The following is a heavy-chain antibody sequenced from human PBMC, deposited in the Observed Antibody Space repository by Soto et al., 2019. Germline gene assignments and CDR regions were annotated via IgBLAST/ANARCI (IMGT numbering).Heavy chain of an antibody. V-gene: IGHV3-48*02. J-gene: IGHJ4*02. CDR2: ISGSSHTI. CDR3: ARDSSSSSFFDY. CDR1: GFTFRSFS. Sequence: EVQLVESGGGLVQPGGSLRLSCAASGFTFRSFSMNWDRQAPGKGLEWVSYISGSSHTIYYADSVKGRFTISRDNAKNSLYLQMNSLRDEDTAVYYCARDSSSSSFFDYWCQGTLVTVSS. D-gene: IGHD6-6*01.